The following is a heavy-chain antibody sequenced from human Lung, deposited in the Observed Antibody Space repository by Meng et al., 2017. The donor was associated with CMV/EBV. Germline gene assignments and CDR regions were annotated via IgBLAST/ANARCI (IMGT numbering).Heavy chain of an antibody. CDR3: ARGTYISGWYYYYYYYAMDV. CDR2: IRSKAFGGTT. D-gene: IGHD6-19*01. J-gene: IGHJ6*02. V-gene: IGHV3-49*04. CDR1: GFTFSNST. Sequence: GESLKISCTASGFTFSNSTMSWVRQAPGKGLEWVGFIRSKAFGGTTEYAASAKGRFTISRDDSKGIACLQMNSLKVEDTAVYYCARGTYISGWYYYYYYYAMDVWGQGTTVTVSS.